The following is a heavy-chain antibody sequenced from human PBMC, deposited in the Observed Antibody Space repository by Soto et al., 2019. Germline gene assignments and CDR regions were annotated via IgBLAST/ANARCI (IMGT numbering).Heavy chain of an antibody. Sequence: QVQLVQSGAEVKKPGASVKVSCKASGGTFSSYTISWVRQAPGQGLEWMGRIIPILGIANYAQKFQGRVTITADNSTSTAYMELSSLRSEDTAVYYCSLQDYGDMIPSDYWGKGTLVTVSS. CDR2: IIPILGIA. CDR1: GGTFSSYT. D-gene: IGHD4-17*01. V-gene: IGHV1-69*02. J-gene: IGHJ4*02. CDR3: SLQDYGDMIPSDY.